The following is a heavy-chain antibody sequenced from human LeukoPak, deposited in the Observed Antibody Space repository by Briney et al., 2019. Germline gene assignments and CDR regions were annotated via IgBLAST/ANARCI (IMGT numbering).Heavy chain of an antibody. CDR3: ARDDFWSGYRTYFDY. V-gene: IGHV3-53*01. CDR1: GFTFSSHA. CDR2: IYSGGST. J-gene: IGHJ4*02. D-gene: IGHD3-3*01. Sequence: PGGSLRLSCAASGFTFSSHAMSWVRQAPGKGLEWVSVIYSGGSTYYADSVKGRFTISRDNSKNTLYLQMNSLRAEDTAVYYCARDDFWSGYRTYFDYWGQGTLVTVSS.